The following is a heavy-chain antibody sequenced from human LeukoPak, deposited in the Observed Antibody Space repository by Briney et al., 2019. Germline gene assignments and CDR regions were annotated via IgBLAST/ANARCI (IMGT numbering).Heavy chain of an antibody. CDR2: IKQDGSEK. V-gene: IGHV3-7*01. J-gene: IGHJ4*02. CDR1: GFTFSSYW. CDR3: MCWGTDNH. D-gene: IGHD7-27*01. Sequence: PGGSLRLSCAASGFTFSSYWMSWVRQAPGKGLEWVANIKQDGSEKYYVDSVKGRFTISRDNAKNSLYLQMNSLRVEDTAVYYCMCWGTDNHWGQGILVTVST.